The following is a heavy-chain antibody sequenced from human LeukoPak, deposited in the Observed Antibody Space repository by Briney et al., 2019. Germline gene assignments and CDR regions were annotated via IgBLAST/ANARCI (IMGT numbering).Heavy chain of an antibody. D-gene: IGHD4-17*01. V-gene: IGHV4-34*01. J-gene: IGHJ4*02. CDR1: GGSFSGYY. Sequence: SETLSLTCAVYGGSFSGYYWSWIRQPPGKGLEWIGEINHSGSTNYSPSLKSRVTISVDTSKNQFSLKLNSVTAADTAVYYCARTHTVTTTYLDRWGQGTLVTVSS. CDR2: INHSGST. CDR3: ARTHTVTTTYLDR.